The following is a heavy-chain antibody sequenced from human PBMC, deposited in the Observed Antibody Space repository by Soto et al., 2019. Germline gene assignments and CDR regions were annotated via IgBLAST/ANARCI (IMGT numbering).Heavy chain of an antibody. CDR2: INHSGST. V-gene: IGHV4-34*01. CDR3: ARESSGWYSSDRWFDP. CDR1: GGSFSGYY. Sequence: PSETLSLTCAVYGGSFSGYYWSWIRQPPGKGLEWIGEINHSGSTNYNPPLKSRVTISVDTSKKQFSLKLSSVTAADTAVYYCARESSGWYSSDRWFDPWGQGTLVTVS. D-gene: IGHD6-19*01. J-gene: IGHJ5*02.